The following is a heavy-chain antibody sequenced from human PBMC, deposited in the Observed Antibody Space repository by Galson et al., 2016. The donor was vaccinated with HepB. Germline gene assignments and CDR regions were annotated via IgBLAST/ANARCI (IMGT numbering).Heavy chain of an antibody. J-gene: IGHJ4*02. CDR1: GYTFTKYV. CDR3: ARLAYSDTSY. V-gene: IGHV1-3*04. D-gene: IGHD3-22*01. CDR2: INTANGDT. Sequence: SVKVSCKASGYTFTKYVLHWVRQDPGQRLEWMGWINTANGDTSYSPRFQGRVTLNRDTSASTTHLELSRLTSEDTAVYYCARLAYSDTSYWGQGTLVTVSS.